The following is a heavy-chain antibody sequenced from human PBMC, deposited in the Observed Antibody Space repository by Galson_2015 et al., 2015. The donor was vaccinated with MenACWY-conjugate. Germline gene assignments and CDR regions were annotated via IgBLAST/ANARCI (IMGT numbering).Heavy chain of an antibody. Sequence: ALRLSCAASGVPFSDYRMNWVRQAPGKGLEWVSFIGSSRSYIYYADSVKGRFTVSRDNAKNSLYLQMNSLRAEDTAVYYCARDPGTIIKYHFDYWGQGSLVTVSS. V-gene: IGHV3-21*01. D-gene: IGHD2-2*01. J-gene: IGHJ4*02. CDR2: IGSSRSYI. CDR3: ARDPGTIIKYHFDY. CDR1: GVPFSDYR.